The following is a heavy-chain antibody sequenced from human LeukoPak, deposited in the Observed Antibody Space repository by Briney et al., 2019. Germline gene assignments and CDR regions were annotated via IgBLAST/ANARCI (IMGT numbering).Heavy chain of an antibody. CDR3: ARESYDSSGYYVSYYYGMDV. Sequence: SVKVSCKASGGTFSSYAISWVRQAPGQGLEWMGGIIPIFGTANYAQKFQGRVTITADESTSTAYMELSSLRSEDTAVYYCARESYDSSGYYVSYYYGMDVWGQGTTVTVSS. CDR2: IIPIFGTA. D-gene: IGHD3-22*01. V-gene: IGHV1-69*13. J-gene: IGHJ6*02. CDR1: GGTFSSYA.